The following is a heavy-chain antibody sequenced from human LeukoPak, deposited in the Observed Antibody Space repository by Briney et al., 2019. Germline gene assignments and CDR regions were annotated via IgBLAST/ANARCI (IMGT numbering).Heavy chain of an antibody. Sequence: GRSLRLSCAASGFTFSSYSMNWVRQAPGKGLEWVSSISSTGSYIYYADSLKGRFTISRDNAKNSLYLQMNSLRAEDTAVYYCARDSGAGNYDILTGYSYYMDVWGKGTTVTISS. CDR1: GFTFSSYS. CDR3: ARDSGAGNYDILTGYSYYMDV. J-gene: IGHJ6*03. CDR2: ISSTGSYI. V-gene: IGHV3-21*01. D-gene: IGHD3-9*01.